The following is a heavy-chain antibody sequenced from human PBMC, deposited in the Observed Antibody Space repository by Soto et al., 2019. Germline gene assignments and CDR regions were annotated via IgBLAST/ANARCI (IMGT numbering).Heavy chain of an antibody. CDR2: IYTSGST. Sequence: PSETLSLTCTVSGGSISSYSWSWIRQPAGKGLEWIGRIYTSGSTNYNPSLKSRVTMPVATPKNQFSLKLSSVTAAAPPVNYCARVGYDFWSGYYTRAFDIWGQGTMVTVSS. CDR1: GGSISSYS. V-gene: IGHV4-4*07. J-gene: IGHJ3*02. CDR3: ARVGYDFWSGYYTRAFDI. D-gene: IGHD3-3*01.